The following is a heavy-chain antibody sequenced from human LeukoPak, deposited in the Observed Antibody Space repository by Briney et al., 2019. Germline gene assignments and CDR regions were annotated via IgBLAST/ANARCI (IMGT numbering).Heavy chain of an antibody. Sequence: SETLSLTCTVSGGSISSYYWSWIRQPPGNGLEWIGYIYYSGSTYYNPSLKSRVTISVDTSKNQFSLKLSSVTAADTAVYYCAREGCSGGSCPNGAFDIWGQGTMVTVSS. CDR3: AREGCSGGSCPNGAFDI. CDR2: IYYSGST. V-gene: IGHV4-59*06. J-gene: IGHJ3*02. D-gene: IGHD2-15*01. CDR1: GGSISSYY.